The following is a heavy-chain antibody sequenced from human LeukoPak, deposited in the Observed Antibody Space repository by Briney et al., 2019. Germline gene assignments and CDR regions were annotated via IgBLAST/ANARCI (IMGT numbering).Heavy chain of an antibody. CDR2: IYSGGST. CDR1: RFTFSSYW. Sequence: GGSLRLSCAASRFTFSSYWMSWVRQAPGKGLEWVSVIYSGGSTYYADSVKGRFTISRDNSKNTLYLQMNSLRAEDTAVYYCARAVYPYYFDYWGQGTLVTVSS. V-gene: IGHV3-53*01. D-gene: IGHD5/OR15-5a*01. CDR3: ARAVYPYYFDY. J-gene: IGHJ4*02.